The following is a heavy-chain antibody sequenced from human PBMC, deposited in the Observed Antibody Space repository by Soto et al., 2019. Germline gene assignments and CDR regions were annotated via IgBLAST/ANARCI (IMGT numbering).Heavy chain of an antibody. Sequence: QVRLVESGGGVVQPGTSLRLSCAASGFTFSYYGMHWVRQAPGKGLEWVAVVSYDGSKKYSADSVRGRFTISRDNSKNTLYLQMNSLRPEDTADYYCAKDRVWNPFDDWGQGTLVTVSS. CDR1: GFTFSYYG. J-gene: IGHJ4*02. CDR2: VSYDGSKK. D-gene: IGHD1-1*01. V-gene: IGHV3-30*18. CDR3: AKDRVWNPFDD.